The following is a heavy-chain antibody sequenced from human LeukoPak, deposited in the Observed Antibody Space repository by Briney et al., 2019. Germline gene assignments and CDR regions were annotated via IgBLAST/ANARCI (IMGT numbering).Heavy chain of an antibody. Sequence: GGSLRLSCAASGFTFSSFWMHWVRQVPGKGLVWVSHINSAGSRSTYADPVKGRFSISRNTAENTVYLQMNSLRAEDTAVYYCASTFRISGTTYYHWGQGTLVTVSS. CDR2: INSAGSRS. J-gene: IGHJ4*02. V-gene: IGHV3-74*01. D-gene: IGHD1-7*01. CDR1: GFTFSSFW. CDR3: ASTFRISGTTYYH.